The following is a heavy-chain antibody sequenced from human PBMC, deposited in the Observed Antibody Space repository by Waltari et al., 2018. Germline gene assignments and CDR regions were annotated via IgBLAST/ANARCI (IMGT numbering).Heavy chain of an antibody. D-gene: IGHD6-19*01. CDR3: ARAGSGWFDP. J-gene: IGHJ5*02. V-gene: IGHV4-59*01. Sequence: QVQLQESGPGLVKPSETLSLTCTVSGGSISSYYWSWIRQPPGKGLEWIGYIYYNGSTNYNPSLTSRVTISVDTSKNQFSLKLSSVTAADTAVYYCARAGSGWFDPWGQGTLVTVSS. CDR1: GGSISSYY. CDR2: IYYNGST.